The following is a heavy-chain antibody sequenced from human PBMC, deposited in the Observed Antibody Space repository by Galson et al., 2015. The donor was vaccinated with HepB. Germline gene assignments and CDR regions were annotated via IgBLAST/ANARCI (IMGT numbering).Heavy chain of an antibody. Sequence: SLRLSCAASGFTFSSYAMSWVRQAPGKGLEWVSAISGSGGSTYYADSVKGRFTISRDNSKNTLYLQMNSLRAEDTAVYYCAKDVGDYDAFDIWGQGTMVTVSS. CDR2: ISGSGGST. CDR3: AKDVGDYDAFDI. CDR1: GFTFSSYA. V-gene: IGHV3-23*01. J-gene: IGHJ3*02. D-gene: IGHD4-17*01.